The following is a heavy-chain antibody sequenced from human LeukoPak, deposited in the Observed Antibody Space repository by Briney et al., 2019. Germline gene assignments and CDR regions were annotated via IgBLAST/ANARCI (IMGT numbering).Heavy chain of an antibody. V-gene: IGHV1-8*02. CDR2: MNPKSGNT. D-gene: IGHD2-15*01. CDR1: GGTFSSYA. CDR3: ARDQDIVVVVAALRQREMGGFDP. Sequence: ASVTVSCKASGGTFSSYAISWVRQATGQGPEWMGWMNPKSGNTGYAQKFQGRVTMTRNTSISTAYMELSSLRSDDTAVYYCARDQDIVVVVAALRQREMGGFDPWGQGTLVTVSS. J-gene: IGHJ5*02.